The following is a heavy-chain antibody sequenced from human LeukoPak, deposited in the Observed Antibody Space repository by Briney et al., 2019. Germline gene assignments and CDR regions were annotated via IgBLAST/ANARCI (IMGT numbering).Heavy chain of an antibody. J-gene: IGHJ6*02. V-gene: IGHV4-4*07. CDR3: ARGEWLRYGYYYGMDV. CDR1: GGSISSYY. D-gene: IGHD5-12*01. CDR2: IYTSGST. Sequence: MTSETLSLTCTVSGGSISSYYWSWIRQPAGKGLEWIGRIYTSGSTNYNPSLKSRVTMSVDTSKNQFSLKLSSVTAAGTAVYYCARGEWLRYGYYYGMDVWGQGTTATVSS.